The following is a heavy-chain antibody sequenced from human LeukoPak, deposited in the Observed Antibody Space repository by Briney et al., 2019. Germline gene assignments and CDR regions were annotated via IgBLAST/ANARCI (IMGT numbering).Heavy chain of an antibody. CDR1: GFTFNRHW. V-gene: IGHV3-7*01. D-gene: IGHD3-10*01. CDR3: ARDRDRNSFDY. Sequence: GGSLRLSCAASGFTFNRHWMTWVRQAPGKGLEWVANIREDASGEYYVDSVKGRFTISRDNAKNSLYLQMNSLRAEDTAVYYCARDRDRNSFDYWGQGTLVTVSS. CDR2: IREDASGE. J-gene: IGHJ4*02.